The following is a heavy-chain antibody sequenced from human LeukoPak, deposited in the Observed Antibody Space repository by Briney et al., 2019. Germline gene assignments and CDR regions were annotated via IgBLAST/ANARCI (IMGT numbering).Heavy chain of an antibody. CDR1: GYTFTDFY. CDR3: ARVGYYYGSGSYYPHFDY. Sequence: GASVKVSCKASGYTFTDFYIHWVRQAPGQGLQWMGRLNPNSGGTENAQNFQGRVTMSRDTSISTAYMELIRLRADDTAVYYCARVGYYYGSGSYYPHFDYWGQGTLVTVSS. V-gene: IGHV1-2*06. D-gene: IGHD3-10*01. CDR2: LNPNSGGT. J-gene: IGHJ4*02.